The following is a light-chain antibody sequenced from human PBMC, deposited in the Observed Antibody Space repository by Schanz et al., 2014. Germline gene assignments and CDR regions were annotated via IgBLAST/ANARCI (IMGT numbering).Light chain of an antibody. J-gene: IGKJ2*01. CDR1: QTTATF. CDR3: QQYNDYPYT. V-gene: IGKV1-16*01. CDR2: AAS. Sequence: DIQMTQSPSSLSASVGDRVTITCRASQTTATFLNWYQQKPGKAPKLLIYAASSLQSGVQSRFRDIGYSTDFPLTIGSLEPDVFATYYCQQYNDYPYTYGQGTKLEI.